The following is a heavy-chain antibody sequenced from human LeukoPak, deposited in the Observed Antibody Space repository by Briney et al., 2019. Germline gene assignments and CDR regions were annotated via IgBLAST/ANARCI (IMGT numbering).Heavy chain of an antibody. D-gene: IGHD4-17*01. V-gene: IGHV3-30*04. CDR3: ARDSSMTPVTMDFDY. Sequence: PGRSLRLSCAASGFTFSSHAMHWVRQAPGKGLEWLTFISYTGRDKYYADSVTGRFTTSRDNSKNTLYLQMNSLRAEDTALYYCARDSSMTPVTMDFDYWGQGTLVTVSS. CDR1: GFTFSSHA. CDR2: ISYTGRDK. J-gene: IGHJ4*02.